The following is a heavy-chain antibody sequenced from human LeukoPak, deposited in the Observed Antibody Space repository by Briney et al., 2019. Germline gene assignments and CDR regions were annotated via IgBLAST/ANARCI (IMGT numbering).Heavy chain of an antibody. J-gene: IGHJ6*02. Sequence: SETLSLTCTVSGGSISSYYWSWIRQPPGKGLEWLGYIYYSGGINYNPSLKRRVSISVDPSTNQFSLKLSSVTGADTAVYYCARLDGDYKHYYYYGMDVWGQGTTVTVSS. CDR2: IYYSGGI. CDR1: GGSISSYY. D-gene: IGHD4-17*01. CDR3: ARLDGDYKHYYYYGMDV. V-gene: IGHV4-59*08.